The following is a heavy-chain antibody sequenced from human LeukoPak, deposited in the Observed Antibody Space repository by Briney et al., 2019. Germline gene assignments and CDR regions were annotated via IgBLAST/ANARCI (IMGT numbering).Heavy chain of an antibody. CDR2: IYYSGST. D-gene: IGHD2-15*01. CDR3: ARAPRPSPYCSGGSCYWFDP. V-gene: IGHV4-59*01. Sequence: SETLSLACTVSGGSISSYYWSWIRQPPGKGLEWIGYIYYSGSTNYNPSLKSRVTISVDTSKNQFSLKLSSVTAADTAVYYCARAPRPSPYCSGGSCYWFDPWGQGTLVTVSS. CDR1: GGSISSYY. J-gene: IGHJ5*02.